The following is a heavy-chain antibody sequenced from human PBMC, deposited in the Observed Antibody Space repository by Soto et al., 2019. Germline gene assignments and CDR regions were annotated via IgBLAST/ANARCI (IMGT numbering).Heavy chain of an antibody. Sequence: QVQLQQWGAGLLKPSETLSLTCAVYGGSFSGYYWSWIRQPPGKGLEWIGEINHSGSTNYNPSLKSRVTISLYTSKNQFPQQLRSLTDAVTAVYYCAEGKRPKDLVVVPAAIGWLDACGPGSLVTVSS. V-gene: IGHV4-34*01. CDR3: AEGKRPKDLVVVPAAIGWLDA. CDR2: INHSGST. J-gene: IGHJ5*02. CDR1: GGSFSGYY. D-gene: IGHD2-2*02.